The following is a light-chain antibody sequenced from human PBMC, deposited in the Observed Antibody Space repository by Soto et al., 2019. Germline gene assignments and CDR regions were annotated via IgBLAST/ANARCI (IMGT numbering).Light chain of an antibody. CDR3: AAWDDSLNGRV. V-gene: IGLV1-44*01. CDR2: RNN. Sequence: QSALTQPPSASGTPGQRVTISCSTSNSNVGSNPVNWYQQLPGTAPKLLIFRNNQRPSGVPDRFSGSKSGTSASLTISGLQSEDEADYYCAAWDDSLNGRVFGGGTKLTVL. J-gene: IGLJ3*02. CDR1: NSNVGSNP.